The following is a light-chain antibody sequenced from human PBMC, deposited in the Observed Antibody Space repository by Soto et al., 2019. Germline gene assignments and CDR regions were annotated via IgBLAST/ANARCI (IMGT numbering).Light chain of an antibody. J-gene: IGKJ1*01. CDR3: QQSGNSPWT. CDR2: DAS. Sequence: EIGLTQSPATLSLSPGERATLSCRASQSVSSYLAWYQQKPGQAPRLLIYDASNRATGIPARFSGSGSGTDFTLTISSLEPEDSAVYYCQQSGNSPWTFGQGTKVDIK. CDR1: QSVSSY. V-gene: IGKV3-11*01.